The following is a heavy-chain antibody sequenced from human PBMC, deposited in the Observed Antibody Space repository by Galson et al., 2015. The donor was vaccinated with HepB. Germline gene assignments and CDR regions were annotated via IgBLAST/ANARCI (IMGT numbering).Heavy chain of an antibody. D-gene: IGHD3-9*01. V-gene: IGHV3-23*01. CDR2: ISGSRGIT. Sequence: SLRLSCAASGFTFSNCSMTWVRQAPGKGLEWVSSISGSRGITYYADSVKGRFTISRDSSKNTLYLQMNSLRGEDSAIYYCARDLTTDSTGWFDSWGQGTLVTVSS. CDR1: GFTFSNCS. CDR3: ARDLTTDSTGWFDS. J-gene: IGHJ5*01.